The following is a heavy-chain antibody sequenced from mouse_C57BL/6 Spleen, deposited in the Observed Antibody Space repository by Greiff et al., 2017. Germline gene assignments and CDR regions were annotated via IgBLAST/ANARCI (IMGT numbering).Heavy chain of an antibody. J-gene: IGHJ1*03. CDR3: ARGDYYGSRGDWYVDV. D-gene: IGHD1-1*01. Sequence: EVQGVESGGGLVKPGGSLKLSCAASGFTFSSYTMSWVRQTPEKRLEWVATISGGGGNNYYPDSVKGRFTISRDNAKNTLYLQMSSLRYEDTALYYGARGDYYGSRGDWYVDVWGTGTTVTVSS. V-gene: IGHV5-9*01. CDR2: ISGGGGNN. CDR1: GFTFSSYT.